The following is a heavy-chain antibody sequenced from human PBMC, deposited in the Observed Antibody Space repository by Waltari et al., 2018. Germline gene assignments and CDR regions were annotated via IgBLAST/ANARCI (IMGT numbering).Heavy chain of an antibody. CDR2: ISFDGGRK. Sequence: QVQLVESGGGVVQPGRSLRLSCATSGFSFSSFDIHWVRQAPGKGLQWMGIISFDGGRKFYADSVKGRFTITRDYSNNTVFLHMNSLRAEDTAVYYCAKERFPLGSNNYRPDSWGQGTLVTVSS. CDR3: AKERFPLGSNNYRPDS. D-gene: IGHD3-10*01. CDR1: GFSFSSFD. J-gene: IGHJ4*02. V-gene: IGHV3-30*18.